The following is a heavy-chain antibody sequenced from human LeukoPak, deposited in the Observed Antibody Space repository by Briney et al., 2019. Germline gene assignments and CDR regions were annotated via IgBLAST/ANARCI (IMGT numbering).Heavy chain of an antibody. V-gene: IGHV3-30-3*01. J-gene: IGHJ6*02. Sequence: GGSLRLSCAASGFTFSSYAMHWVRQAPGKGLEWVEVISYDGSNKYYADSVKGRFTISRDNSKNTLYLQMNSLRAEDTAVYYCAREKGFGELHGMDVWGQGTTVTVSS. CDR1: GFTFSSYA. D-gene: IGHD3-10*01. CDR3: AREKGFGELHGMDV. CDR2: ISYDGSNK.